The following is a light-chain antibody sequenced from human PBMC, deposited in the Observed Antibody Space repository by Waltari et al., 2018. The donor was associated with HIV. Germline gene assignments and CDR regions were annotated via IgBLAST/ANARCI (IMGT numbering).Light chain of an antibody. J-gene: IGLJ3*02. CDR1: TSDVVACNY. V-gene: IGLV2-11*01. CDR2: DVN. CDR3: CSYADKYTWV. Sequence: QSPLTQPRSMSGSPGQSVTIACTPTTSDVVACNYVSWYLQHPAKAPKRMIFDVNKRPSGVPDRFSGSKSGNTASLTISGLQAEDEADYYCCSYADKYTWVFGGGTKLTVL.